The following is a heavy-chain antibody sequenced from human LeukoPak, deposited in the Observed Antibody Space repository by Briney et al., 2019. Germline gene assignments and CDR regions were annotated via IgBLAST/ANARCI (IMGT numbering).Heavy chain of an antibody. J-gene: IGHJ4*02. Sequence: GGSLRLSCAASGFTFSNNGMSWVRQAPGKGLEWVSSIGGHYYTYYLDSVQGRFTISRENSKNTLYLQMNSLRAEDTAVYYCAKEALYSSIDYWGQGTLVTVSS. D-gene: IGHD2-2*01. CDR2: IGGHYYT. CDR1: GFTFSNNG. V-gene: IGHV3-23*01. CDR3: AKEALYSSIDY.